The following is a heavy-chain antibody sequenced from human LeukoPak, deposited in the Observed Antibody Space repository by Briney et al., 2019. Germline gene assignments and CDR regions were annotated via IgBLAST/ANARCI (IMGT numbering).Heavy chain of an antibody. CDR3: ARGRDGYTY. CDR2: ISAYNGNT. D-gene: IGHD5-24*01. V-gene: IGHV1-18*01. CDR1: GYTFTSYG. Sequence: ASVKVSCKASGYTFTSYGISWVRQAPGQGLEWMGWISAYNGNTNYAQKLQGRVTMTRNTSISTAYMELSSLRSEDTAVYYCARGRDGYTYWGQGTLVTVSS. J-gene: IGHJ4*02.